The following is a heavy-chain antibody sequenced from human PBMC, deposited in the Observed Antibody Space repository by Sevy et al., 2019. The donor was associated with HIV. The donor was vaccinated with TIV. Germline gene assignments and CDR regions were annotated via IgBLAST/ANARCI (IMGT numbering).Heavy chain of an antibody. Sequence: GESLKISCKGSGYNITSYWIGWVRQMPGKGLEWMGIINPRDSDTRHIPSFQGQVTISVDKSINTAYLQWSSLKASDTAMYYCARQWSSSADYWGQGPLVTVSS. CDR3: ARQWSSSADY. V-gene: IGHV5-51*01. CDR1: GYNITSYW. CDR2: INPRDSDT. D-gene: IGHD6-6*01. J-gene: IGHJ4*02.